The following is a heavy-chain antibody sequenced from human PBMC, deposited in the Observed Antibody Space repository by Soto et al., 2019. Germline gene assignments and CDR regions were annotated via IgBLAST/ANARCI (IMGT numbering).Heavy chain of an antibody. J-gene: IGHJ4*02. Sequence: PGGSLRLSCAASGFIFNNYAMSWVRQAPGKGLEWVSFISAGGGSPNYADSVKGRFTISRDNSKNMVYLQMNSLRAEDTAVYYCAKDGDFYDVVTGYYLTGHYFDYWGQGTPVTVSS. CDR3: AKDGDFYDVVTGYYLTGHYFDY. D-gene: IGHD3-9*01. V-gene: IGHV3-23*01. CDR1: GFIFNNYA. CDR2: ISAGGGSP.